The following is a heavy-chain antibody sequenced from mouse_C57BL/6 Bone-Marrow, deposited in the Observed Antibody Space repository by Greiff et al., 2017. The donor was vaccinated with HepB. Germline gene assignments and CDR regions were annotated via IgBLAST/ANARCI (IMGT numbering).Heavy chain of an antibody. CDR1: GYTFTSYG. CDR2: IYPRSGNT. V-gene: IGHV1-81*01. CDR3: ARSCYWAMDY. D-gene: IGHD1-1*01. J-gene: IGHJ4*01. Sequence: QVQLQQSGAELARPGASVKLSCKASGYTFTSYGISWVKQRTGQGLEWIGEIYPRSGNTYYNEKVKGKATLTADKSSSTAYMELRSLTSEDSAVYFCARSCYWAMDYGGQGTSVTVSS.